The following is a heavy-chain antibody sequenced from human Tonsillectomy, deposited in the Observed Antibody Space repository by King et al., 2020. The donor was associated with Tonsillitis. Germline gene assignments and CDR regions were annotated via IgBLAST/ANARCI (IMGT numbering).Heavy chain of an antibody. J-gene: IGHJ4*02. CDR2: IYAGDSDA. D-gene: IGHD6-19*01. CDR3: ARRTLGYPSGWYFFDY. CDR1: GYTFTSYW. V-gene: IGHV5-51*01. Sequence: VQLVESGAEVKKPGESLNISCKASGYTFTSYWIAWVRRMPGKGLEWMGIIYAGDSDARYSPSFQGQVTMSADKSITTAYLQWNGLKASDTAIYYCARRTLGYPSGWYFFDYWGQGTPVTVSS.